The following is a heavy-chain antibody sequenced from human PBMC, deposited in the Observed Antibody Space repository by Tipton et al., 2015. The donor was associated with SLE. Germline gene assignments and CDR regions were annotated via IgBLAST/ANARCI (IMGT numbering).Heavy chain of an antibody. V-gene: IGHV4-59*01. CDR2: IYYSGST. J-gene: IGHJ4*02. CDR3: ARSLGTYYYDSTVAF. Sequence: TLSLTCTVSGGSISSYYWSWIRQPPGKGLEWIGYIYYSGSTNYSPSLKSRVTISVDTSKNQFSLKLSSVTAADTAVYYCARSLGTYYYDSTVAFWGQGTLVTVSS. D-gene: IGHD3-22*01. CDR1: GGSISSYY.